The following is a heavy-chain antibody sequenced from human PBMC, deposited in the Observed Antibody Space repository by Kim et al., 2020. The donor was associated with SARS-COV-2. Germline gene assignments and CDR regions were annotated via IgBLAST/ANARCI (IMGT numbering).Heavy chain of an antibody. CDR1: GGSVSSGSYY. V-gene: IGHV4-61*01. D-gene: IGHD3-16*01. J-gene: IGHJ4*02. CDR3: ARGGRWLQWGFDY. CDR2: IYYSGST. Sequence: SETLSLTCTVSGGSVSSGSYYWSWIRQPPGKGLEWIGYIYYSGSTNYNPSLKSRVTISVDTSKNQFSLKLSSVTAADTAVYYCARGGRWLQWGFDYWGQGTLVTVSS.